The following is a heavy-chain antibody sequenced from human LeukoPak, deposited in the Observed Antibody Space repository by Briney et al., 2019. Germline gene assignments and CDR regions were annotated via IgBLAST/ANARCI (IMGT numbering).Heavy chain of an antibody. Sequence: GASVKVSCKASGYTFIDYYIHWVREAPGQGLEWMGWINPNSGGTNYAQNFQGRVTMTRDTSITTTYMELSRLTPDDSAVYFCATGASGLNWFDPWGQGTLVTVSS. V-gene: IGHV1-2*02. D-gene: IGHD3-3*01. CDR1: GYTFIDYY. CDR3: ATGASGLNWFDP. CDR2: INPNSGGT. J-gene: IGHJ5*02.